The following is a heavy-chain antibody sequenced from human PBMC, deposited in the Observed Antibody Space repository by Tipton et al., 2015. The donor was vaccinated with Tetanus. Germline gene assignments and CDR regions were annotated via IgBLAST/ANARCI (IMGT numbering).Heavy chain of an antibody. V-gene: IGHV5-51*01. CDR2: IYPGDSDT. CDR3: ARFFGSGWPIDY. J-gene: IGHJ4*02. Sequence: QLVQSGAEVKKPGESLKISCEGSGYNFTTYWIGWVRQMPGKGLEWMGIIYPGDSDTRYSPAFQGQVTISADKSITSAYLEWSSLKASDTAMYYCARFFGSGWPIDYWGQGTLVTVSS. D-gene: IGHD6-19*01. CDR1: GYNFTTYW.